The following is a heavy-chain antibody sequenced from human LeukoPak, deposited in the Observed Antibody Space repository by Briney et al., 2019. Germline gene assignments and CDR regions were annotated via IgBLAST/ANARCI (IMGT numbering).Heavy chain of an antibody. V-gene: IGHV4-59*01. J-gene: IGHJ4*02. Sequence: SETLSLTCTVSGGSISSYYWSWIRQPPGKGLEWIGYIYYSGSTNYNPSLKSRVTISVDTSKNQFSLKLSSVTAADTAVYYCARGVSSSSAPAYFDYWGQGTLVTVSS. D-gene: IGHD6-6*01. CDR1: GGSISSYY. CDR3: ARGVSSSSAPAYFDY. CDR2: IYYSGST.